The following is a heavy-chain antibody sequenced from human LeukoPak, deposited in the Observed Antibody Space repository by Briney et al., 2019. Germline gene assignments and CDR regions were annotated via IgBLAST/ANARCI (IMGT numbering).Heavy chain of an antibody. CDR1: GYSFSTYW. CDR2: ISSDGTSR. Sequence: GGSLRLSCEASGYSFSTYWMHWVRQAPGEGLMWVSRISSDGTSRTYADSVEGRFTIFRDNAKNSLYLQMNSLRAEDTAVYYCARDRGKTIGSSWYVGVDYWGQGTLVTVSS. D-gene: IGHD6-13*01. CDR3: ARDRGKTIGSSWYVGVDY. J-gene: IGHJ4*02. V-gene: IGHV3-74*03.